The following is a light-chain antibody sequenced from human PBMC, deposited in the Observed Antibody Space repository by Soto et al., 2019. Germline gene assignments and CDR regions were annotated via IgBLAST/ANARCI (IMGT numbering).Light chain of an antibody. CDR3: QQHVDPNT. CDR1: QSVGSTQ. J-gene: IGKJ1*01. V-gene: IGKV3-20*01. Sequence: EIVLTQSPGTLSLSPGERATLSCRASQSVGSTQLAWYQQRPGQAPRLLIYRASNRATGIPDRFSGSGSGTDFTLTISRLEPEDFAVYYCQQHVDPNTFGQGTRVEIK. CDR2: RAS.